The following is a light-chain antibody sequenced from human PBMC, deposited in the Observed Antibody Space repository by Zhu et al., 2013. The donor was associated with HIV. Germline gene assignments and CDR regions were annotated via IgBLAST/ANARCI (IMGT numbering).Light chain of an antibody. CDR2: GNT. CDR1: SSNFGAGYD. Sequence: QSVLTQPPSVSGAPGQRVTISCAGSSSNFGAGYDVHWYQQFPGTAPKLLIYGNTNRPSGVPDRFSGSKSGTSASLAITGLQAEDEADYYCQSYDNSLSTRVFGGGTKLTVL. V-gene: IGLV1-40*01. CDR3: QSYDNSLSTRV. J-gene: IGLJ3*02.